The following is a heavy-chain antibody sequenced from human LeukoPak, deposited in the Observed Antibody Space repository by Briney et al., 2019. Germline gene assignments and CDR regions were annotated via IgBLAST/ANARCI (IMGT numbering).Heavy chain of an antibody. Sequence: GGSLRLSCAASGFTFRSYAMHWVRQAPGKGLEWVAFIRYDGGTKYYADSVKGRFTISRDNSKNTLSLQMNSLRAEDTAVYYCARGSGSYYASFDYWGQGTLVTVSS. D-gene: IGHD1-26*01. CDR1: GFTFRSYA. J-gene: IGHJ4*02. CDR3: ARGSGSYYASFDY. CDR2: IRYDGGTK. V-gene: IGHV3-30*02.